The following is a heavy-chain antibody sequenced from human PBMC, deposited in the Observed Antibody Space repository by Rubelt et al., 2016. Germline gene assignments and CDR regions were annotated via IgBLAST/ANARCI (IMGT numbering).Heavy chain of an antibody. CDR2: ISYDGSNK. Sequence: QVQLVESGGGVVQPGRSLRLSCAASGYTFSSYAMHWVRQAPGKGLEWVAVISYDGSNKYYADSVKGRFTISRDNSKNTLYLQMNSLRAKDTAVYYCAREITPADLDWGQGTLVTVSS. V-gene: IGHV3-30*04. J-gene: IGHJ4*02. D-gene: IGHD2-2*01. CDR1: GYTFSSYA. CDR3: AREITPADLD.